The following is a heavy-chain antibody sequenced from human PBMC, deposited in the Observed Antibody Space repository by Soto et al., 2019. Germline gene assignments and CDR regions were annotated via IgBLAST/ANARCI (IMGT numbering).Heavy chain of an antibody. V-gene: IGHV1-18*01. D-gene: IGHD2-2*01. CDR1: GYIFTKYG. CDR3: AREGGAAEIVVVPASDY. J-gene: IGHJ4*02. CDR2: ISGYNGKT. Sequence: QVQLVQSGAEVKKPGASVKVSCEASGYIFTKYGISWMPQAPGHGLEWMGWISGYNGKTNYAQKFQERATRTTDTSTTTAYMELTSLRSDETAVYYCAREGGAAEIVVVPASDYWGQGTLVTVSS.